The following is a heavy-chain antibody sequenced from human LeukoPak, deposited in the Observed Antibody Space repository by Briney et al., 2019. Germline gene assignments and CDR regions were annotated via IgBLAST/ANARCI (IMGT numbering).Heavy chain of an antibody. CDR1: GFTFSSYS. CDR3: ARYRYCSSTSCYGSDYYYGMDV. D-gene: IGHD2-2*01. Sequence: GGSLRLSCAASGFTFSSYSMNWVRQAPGKGLEWVSSISSSSSYIYYADSVKGRFTISRDNAKNSLYLQMNSLRAEDTAVYYCARYRYCSSTSCYGSDYYYGMDVWGQGTTVTVSS. V-gene: IGHV3-21*01. CDR2: ISSSSSYI. J-gene: IGHJ6*02.